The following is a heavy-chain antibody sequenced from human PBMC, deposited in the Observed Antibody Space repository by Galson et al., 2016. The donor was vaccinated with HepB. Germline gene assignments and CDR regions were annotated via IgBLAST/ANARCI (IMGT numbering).Heavy chain of an antibody. CDR1: GGSISRSN. CDR2: LYFSGRT. Sequence: ETLSLTCDVSGGSISRSNWNWIRQPPGKGLEWIGSLYFSGRTDYNPSFKSRFTISRDNSKNTLYLQINGLRDEDTAIYYCARSRQPYCYGGDCYSIDYWGQGTLVAVSS. V-gene: IGHV4-39*02. J-gene: IGHJ4*02. CDR3: ARSRQPYCYGGDCYSIDY. D-gene: IGHD2-21*01.